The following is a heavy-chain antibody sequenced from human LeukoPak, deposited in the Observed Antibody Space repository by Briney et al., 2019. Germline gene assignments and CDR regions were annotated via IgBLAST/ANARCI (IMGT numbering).Heavy chain of an antibody. D-gene: IGHD3-10*01. CDR2: INPNSGGT. Sequence: GASVKVSCKASGYTFTGYYMHWVRQAPGQGLEWMGRINPNSGGTSYAQKFQGRVTMTRDTSTSTVYMELSSLRSEDTAVYYCARVSGLSMVRGVDYWGQGTLVTVSS. V-gene: IGHV1-2*06. J-gene: IGHJ4*02. CDR1: GYTFTGYY. CDR3: ARVSGLSMVRGVDY.